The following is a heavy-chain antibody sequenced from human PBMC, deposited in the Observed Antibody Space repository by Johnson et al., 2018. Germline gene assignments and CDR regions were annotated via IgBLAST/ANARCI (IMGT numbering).Heavy chain of an antibody. V-gene: IGHV3-30-3*01. CDR1: GFTFSTYA. D-gene: IGHD2-15*01. J-gene: IGHJ6*03. Sequence: QVQLVQSGGGVVQPGRSLRLSCAASGFTFSTYAMHWVRQAPGKGLEWVALMSYDGINIYYADSVKGRFTISSNNPKNPLYLQVSSLRTEDTAVYYCARSRHCSGGNCQSLYYYDMDVWGTGTTVTVSS. CDR2: MSYDGINI. CDR3: ARSRHCSGGNCQSLYYYDMDV.